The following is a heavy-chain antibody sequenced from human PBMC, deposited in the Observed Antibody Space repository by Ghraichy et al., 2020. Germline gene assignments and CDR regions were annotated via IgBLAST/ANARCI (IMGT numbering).Heavy chain of an antibody. V-gene: IGHV4-59*11. CDR1: GGSINNHF. CDR3: AGARGPWYAFDI. D-gene: IGHD4/OR15-4a*01. CDR2: IYYSGST. J-gene: IGHJ3*02. Sequence: SETLSLTCTVSGGSINNHFWSFIRQSPTRGLEWIGYIYYSGSTKYHPSLRSRVTLSVDTSKNQFSLRLNSVTAADTAVYYCAGARGPWYAFDIWGQGTVVAVSS.